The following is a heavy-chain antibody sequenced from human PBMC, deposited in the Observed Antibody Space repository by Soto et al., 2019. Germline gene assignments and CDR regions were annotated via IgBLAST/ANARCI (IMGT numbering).Heavy chain of an antibody. CDR1: GASRISIGYY. CDR2: IYHSGST. V-gene: IGHV4-61*08. J-gene: IGHJ6*03. Sequence: SETLSLTYTVSGASRISIGYYWGWISQPPGKGLEWIGYIYHSGSTNYNPSLKSRVTISVDTSKSQFSLKLSSVTAADTAVYYCARDRRRSGYCSSTSCLYYYYMDVWGKGTTVTVSS. CDR3: ARDRRRSGYCSSTSCLYYYYMDV. D-gene: IGHD2-2*01.